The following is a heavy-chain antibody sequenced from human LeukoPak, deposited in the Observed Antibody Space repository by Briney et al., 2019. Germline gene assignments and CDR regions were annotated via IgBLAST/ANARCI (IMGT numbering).Heavy chain of an antibody. CDR1: GFTVSTNY. J-gene: IGHJ4*02. D-gene: IGHD2-15*01. V-gene: IGHV3-53*01. CDR3: ARGWEWWDY. CDR2: IYSGGST. Sequence: GGSLRLSCVVSGFTVSTNYMSWVRQAPGKGLEGVAVIYSGGSTYYADSVKGRFTISRDNSKNTLYLQMNSLRADDTAVYYCARGWEWWDYWGQGTLVTVSS.